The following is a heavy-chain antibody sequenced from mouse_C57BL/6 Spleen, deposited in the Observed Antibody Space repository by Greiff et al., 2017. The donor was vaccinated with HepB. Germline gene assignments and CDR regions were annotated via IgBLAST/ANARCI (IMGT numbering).Heavy chain of an antibody. CDR2: IHPNSGST. J-gene: IGHJ4*01. D-gene: IGHD2-3*01. Sequence: QVQLQQPGAELVKPGASVKLSCKASGYTFTSYWMHWVKQRPGQGLEWIGMIHPNSGSTNYNEKFKSKATLTVDKSSSTAYMQLSSLTSEDSAVYYCARKDGYYADAMVYWGQGTSVTVSS. V-gene: IGHV1-64*01. CDR3: ARKDGYYADAMVY. CDR1: GYTFTSYW.